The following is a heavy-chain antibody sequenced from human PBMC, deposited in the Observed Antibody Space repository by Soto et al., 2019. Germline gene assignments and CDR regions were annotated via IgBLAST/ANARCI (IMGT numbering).Heavy chain of an antibody. CDR3: AKGGGSLWS. J-gene: IGHJ5*02. D-gene: IGHD3-10*01. V-gene: IGHV4-34*01. CDR2: IYHSGST. Sequence: QVQLQQWGAGLLKPSETLSLTCAVYGGSLSGDYWSWLRQPPGTGLEWMGEIYHSGSTDYNPSLKIRVTISVDTSKIQFSLKLSSVPAADTAVYYCAKGGGSLWSWGQGTLVTVSS. CDR1: GGSLSGDY.